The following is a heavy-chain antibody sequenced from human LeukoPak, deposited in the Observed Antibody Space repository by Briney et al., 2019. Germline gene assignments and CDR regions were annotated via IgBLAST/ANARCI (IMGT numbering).Heavy chain of an antibody. CDR1: GYTFTSSG. V-gene: IGHV1-18*01. D-gene: IGHD5-12*01. J-gene: IGHJ2*01. CDR2: NSAYNGNT. Sequence: ASVKVSCKASGYTFTSSGISWVRQAPGQGLEWMGWNSAYNGNTNYAQKLQGRVTMTTDTSTSTAYMELRSLRSDDTAVYYCARDRGYSGYDFYNWYFDLWGRGTLVTVSS. CDR3: ARDRGYSGYDFYNWYFDL.